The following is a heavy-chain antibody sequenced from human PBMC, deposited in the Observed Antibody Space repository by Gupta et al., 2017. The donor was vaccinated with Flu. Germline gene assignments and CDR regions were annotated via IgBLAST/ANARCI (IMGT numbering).Heavy chain of an antibody. V-gene: IGHV1-69*06. D-gene: IGHD2-2*01. CDR2: IIPIFGTA. CDR1: GGIFTNYG. CDR3: ASLPSPYCSSTSCFLPGY. J-gene: IGHJ4*02. Sequence: QVHLVQSGAEVKKPGSSVRVSCTVSGGIFTNYGISWVRQAPGQGLEWMGGIIPIFGTANYAQKFQGRVTITADKSTGTAYMELGSLRSDDTAVYYCASLPSPYCSSTSCFLPGYWGQGTLVTVSS.